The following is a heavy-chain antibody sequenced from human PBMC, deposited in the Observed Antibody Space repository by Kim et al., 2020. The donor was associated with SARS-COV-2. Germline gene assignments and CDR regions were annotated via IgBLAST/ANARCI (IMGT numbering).Heavy chain of an antibody. CDR3: AREPPGTGTGTR. CDR2: T. Sequence: TYYEDSRKGRFTMSRDNSKNRVYHQMNSLRVEDTAVYYCAREPPGTGTGTRWGQGTLVTVSA. D-gene: IGHD1-1*01. V-gene: IGHV3-53*01. J-gene: IGHJ4*02.